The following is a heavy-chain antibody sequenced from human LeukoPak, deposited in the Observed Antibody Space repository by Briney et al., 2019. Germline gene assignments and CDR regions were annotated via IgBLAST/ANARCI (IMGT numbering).Heavy chain of an antibody. Sequence: GGSLRLSCAASGFTFSSYGMHWVRQAPRKGLEWVAVIWYDGSNKYYADSVKGRFTISRDNSKNTLYLQMNSLRAEDTAVYYCARSSAAAAIDYWGQGTLVTVSS. D-gene: IGHD6-13*01. CDR2: IWYDGSNK. J-gene: IGHJ4*02. V-gene: IGHV3-33*01. CDR3: ARSSAAAAIDY. CDR1: GFTFSSYG.